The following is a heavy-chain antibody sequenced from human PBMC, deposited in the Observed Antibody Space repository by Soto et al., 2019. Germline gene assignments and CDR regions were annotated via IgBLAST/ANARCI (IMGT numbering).Heavy chain of an antibody. CDR2: ISYDGSNK. V-gene: IGHV3-30*18. Sequence: GGSLRLSCAASGFTFSSYGMHWVRQAPGKGLEWVAVISYDGSNKYYADSVKGRFTISRDNSKNTLYLQMNSLRAEDTAVYYCAKGVYGDFWYFDLWGRGTLVTVSS. J-gene: IGHJ2*01. CDR3: AKGVYGDFWYFDL. CDR1: GFTFSSYG. D-gene: IGHD3-10*02.